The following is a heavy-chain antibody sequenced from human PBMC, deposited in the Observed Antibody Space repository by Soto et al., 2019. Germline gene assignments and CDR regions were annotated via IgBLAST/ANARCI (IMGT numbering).Heavy chain of an antibody. Sequence: GESLKISCKGSGYSFTSYWIGWVRQMPGKGLEWMGIIYPGDSDTRYSPSFQGQVTISADKSISTAYLQWSSLKASDTAMYYCARRRDISLYCGGDCYSRGPDAFDIWGQGTMVTVSS. V-gene: IGHV5-51*01. J-gene: IGHJ3*02. CDR3: ARRRDISLYCGGDCYSRGPDAFDI. D-gene: IGHD2-21*01. CDR1: GYSFTSYW. CDR2: IYPGDSDT.